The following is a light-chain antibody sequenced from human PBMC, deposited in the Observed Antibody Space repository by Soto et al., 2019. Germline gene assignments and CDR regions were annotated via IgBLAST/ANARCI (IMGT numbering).Light chain of an antibody. CDR1: QSVRNSY. CDR2: GAS. J-gene: IGKJ1*01. CDR3: QQYGSSPPWT. V-gene: IGKV3-20*01. Sequence: EIVLTQSPGTLSLSPGERATISCRASQSVRNSYLAWYQQKPGQAPRLLIYGASSRATGIPDRFSGSGSGTDFTLTISRLEPEDFALYYCQQYGSSPPWTFGQGTKVDIK.